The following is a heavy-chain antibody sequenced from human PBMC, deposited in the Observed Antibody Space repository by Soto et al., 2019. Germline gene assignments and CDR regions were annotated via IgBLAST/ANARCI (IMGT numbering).Heavy chain of an antibody. Sequence: GGSLRLSCAASGFTFSSYAMSWVRQAPGKGLEWLSYISSSISTMHYADSVKGRFTISRDNARNTLYLHMKGLRVEDTAVYHSARGHFNVAPWGPGTLVTVSS. D-gene: IGHD2-21*01. CDR2: ISSSISTM. CDR3: ARGHFNVAP. CDR1: GFTFSSYA. V-gene: IGHV3-48*04. J-gene: IGHJ5*02.